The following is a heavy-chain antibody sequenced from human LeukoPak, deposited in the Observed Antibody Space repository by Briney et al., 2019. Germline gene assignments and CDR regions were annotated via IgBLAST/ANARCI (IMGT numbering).Heavy chain of an antibody. CDR2: INHSGRT. CDR1: GGSFSGYY. V-gene: IGHV4-34*01. CDR3: ARAQSFWSGYRGYYMDV. D-gene: IGHD3-3*01. J-gene: IGHJ6*03. Sequence: SETLSLTCAVYGGSFSGYYWSWIRQPPGKGLEWIGEINHSGRTNYNPSLKSRVTISVDTSKNQFSLKLSSVTAADTAVYYCARAQSFWSGYRGYYMDVWGKGTTVTVSS.